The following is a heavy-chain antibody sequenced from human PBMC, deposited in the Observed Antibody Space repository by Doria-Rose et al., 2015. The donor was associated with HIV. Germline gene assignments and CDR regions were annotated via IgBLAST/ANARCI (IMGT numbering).Heavy chain of an antibody. Sequence: QVQLQQWDAGLVKPSETLSLTCAVFGGSFSGYYWSWIRQPPGKGLEWIGVINHSGSTNYKTSLKSRVTISLDTSKNLFSLKLNSVTAADTAVYYCARGLLRGGWSDVDYYYGMDVWGQGTTVTVSS. CDR3: ARGLLRGGWSDVDYYYGMDV. CDR2: INHSGST. J-gene: IGHJ6*02. D-gene: IGHD1-1*01. V-gene: IGHV4-34*01. CDR1: GGSFSGYY.